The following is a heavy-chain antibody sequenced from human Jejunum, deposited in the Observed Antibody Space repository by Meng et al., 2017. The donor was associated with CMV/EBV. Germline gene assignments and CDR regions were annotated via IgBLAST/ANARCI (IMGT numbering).Heavy chain of an antibody. Sequence: QVHLVESGGCLVKPGESLRLSCEASGFTFSDYYMSWIRQVPGKGLEWLSYVSSYGDYTDYADSVRARFIMSRDNAKNSLYLQMNSLEVEDTAVYFCVRGGGNDLTFDYWGQGVLVTVSS. V-gene: IGHV3-11*05. CDR2: VSSYGDYT. D-gene: IGHD1-1*01. CDR3: VRGGGNDLTFDY. CDR1: GFTFSDYY. J-gene: IGHJ4*02.